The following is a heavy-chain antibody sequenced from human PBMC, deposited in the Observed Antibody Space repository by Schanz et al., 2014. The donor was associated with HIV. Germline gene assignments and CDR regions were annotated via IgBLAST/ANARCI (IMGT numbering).Heavy chain of an antibody. CDR3: AKDDYGGNRAVGIFDY. CDR2: ISGSGGST. J-gene: IGHJ4*02. V-gene: IGHV3-23*04. D-gene: IGHD4-17*01. Sequence: EVQLVQSGGGLVQPGRSLRLSCAASGFTFSSYALNWVRQAPGKGLEWVSTISGSGGSTYYADSVKGRFTISRDNSKNTLYLQMNSLRAEDTAVYYCAKDDYGGNRAVGIFDYWGQGTLVTVSS. CDR1: GFTFSSYA.